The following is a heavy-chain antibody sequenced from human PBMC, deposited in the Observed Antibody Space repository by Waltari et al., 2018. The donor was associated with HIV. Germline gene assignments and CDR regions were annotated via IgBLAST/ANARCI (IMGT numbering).Heavy chain of an antibody. J-gene: IGHJ4*02. V-gene: IGHV4-34*02. CDR2: VDHAGKT. CDR1: GGSFSGYF. CDR3: ARAGRRHGDHWEYYLDF. Sequence: KQWGAGLLKPADTLSLTCAVYGGSFSGYFWTWIRQSPGKGLEWIGEVDHAGKTHNNPSLKCRITLSSDKSKNQFSLKLTSVTAADTAIYFCARAGRRHGDHWEYYLDFWGRGTQVIVSP. D-gene: IGHD4-17*01.